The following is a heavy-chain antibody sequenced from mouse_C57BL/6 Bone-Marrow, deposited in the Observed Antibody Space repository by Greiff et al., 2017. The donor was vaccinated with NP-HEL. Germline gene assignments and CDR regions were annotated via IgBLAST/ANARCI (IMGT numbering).Heavy chain of an antibody. Sequence: QVQLKESGPELVKPGASVKISCKASGYAFSSSWMNWVKQRPGKGLEWIGRIYPGDGDTNYNGKFKGKATLTADKSSSTAYMQLSSLTSEDSAVYFCAKICRQTYFDVWGTGTTVTVSS. CDR3: AKICRQTYFDV. CDR2: IYPGDGDT. V-gene: IGHV1-82*01. CDR1: GYAFSSSW. J-gene: IGHJ1*03. D-gene: IGHD5-1-1*01.